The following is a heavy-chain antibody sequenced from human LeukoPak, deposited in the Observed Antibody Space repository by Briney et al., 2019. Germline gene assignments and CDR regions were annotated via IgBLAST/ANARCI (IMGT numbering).Heavy chain of an antibody. J-gene: IGHJ4*02. D-gene: IGHD3-22*01. CDR1: GFTFDDYA. V-gene: IGHV3-9*01. Sequence: GRSLRLSCAASGFTFDDYAMHWVRQAPGKGLEWVSGISWNSGSIGYADSVKGRFTISRDNAKNSLYLQMNSLRAGDTALYYCAKDLYDSSGSYFDYWGQGTLVTVSS. CDR3: AKDLYDSSGSYFDY. CDR2: ISWNSGSI.